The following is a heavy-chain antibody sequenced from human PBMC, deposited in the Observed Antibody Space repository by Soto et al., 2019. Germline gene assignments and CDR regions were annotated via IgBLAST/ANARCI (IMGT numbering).Heavy chain of an antibody. Sequence: QVQLVQSGAEVKKPGSSVKVSCEAFGGTSHTYTINWVRQAPGQGLEWIGQIIPKYDSVNYAQSFQCRVTISADKSTNTAYMELSSLRSEDTALYYCATWRSYSGSYCFDYWGQGTLVSVSS. CDR2: IIPKYDSV. D-gene: IGHD1-26*01. CDR1: GGTSHTYT. J-gene: IGHJ4*02. V-gene: IGHV1-69*06. CDR3: ATWRSYSGSYCFDY.